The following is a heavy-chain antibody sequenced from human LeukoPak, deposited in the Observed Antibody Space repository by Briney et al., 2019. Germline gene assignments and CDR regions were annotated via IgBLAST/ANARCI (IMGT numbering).Heavy chain of an antibody. V-gene: IGHV6-1*01. CDR1: GESVSSINSA. Sequence: SETLSLTCAISGESVSSINSAWNWIRPSPWLGLDWLGRTYYRSKWYTDYAPSVKGRITINPDTSRNQYSLQLDSVTPDDSAVYYCARDAFDYWGQGTLVTVSS. CDR2: TYYRSKWYT. CDR3: ARDAFDY. J-gene: IGHJ4*02.